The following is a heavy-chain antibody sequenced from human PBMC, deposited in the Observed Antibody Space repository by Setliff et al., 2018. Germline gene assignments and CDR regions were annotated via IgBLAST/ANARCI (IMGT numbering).Heavy chain of an antibody. CDR1: GYPFGSYA. Sequence: ASVKVSCKTSGYPFGSYAMHWLRQAPGQRPEWMGWINGGSGKTRYSQKFQGRVTITTDRSASTGYMEMVSLSNEDTATYYCARDSADDYGDYVDWFDPWGQGTLVTVSS. CDR3: ARDSADDYGDYVDWFDP. D-gene: IGHD4-17*01. CDR2: INGGSGKT. V-gene: IGHV1-3*01. J-gene: IGHJ5*02.